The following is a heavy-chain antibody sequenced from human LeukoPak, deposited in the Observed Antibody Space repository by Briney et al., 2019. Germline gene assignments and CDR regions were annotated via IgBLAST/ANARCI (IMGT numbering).Heavy chain of an antibody. D-gene: IGHD1/OR15-1a*01. CDR1: GYTFTDYY. V-gene: IGHV1-2*02. CDR3: AREFRTTTWSFDAFDL. Sequence: ASVKVSCKASGYTFTDYYMYWVRQAPGQGLDWVGWINPTSGATNYAQKFQGRVTTTRDTSNNTSYMELSRLRSDDTAVYYCAREFRTTTWSFDAFDLWGQGTMVTVSS. CDR2: INPTSGAT. J-gene: IGHJ3*01.